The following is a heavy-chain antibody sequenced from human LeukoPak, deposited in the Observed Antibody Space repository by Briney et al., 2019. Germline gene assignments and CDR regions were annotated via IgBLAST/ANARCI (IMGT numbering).Heavy chain of an antibody. CDR2: IRSKAYGGTT. CDR3: TTLRPYIQPR. Sequence: SGGSLRLSCTTSGFTFGDYGMSWFRQAPGKGLEWVGFIRSKAYGGTTEYAASVKGGVTISRDDSKSIAYLQMNSLKTEDTALYYCTTLRPYIQPRWGQGTMVTVSS. V-gene: IGHV3-49*03. D-gene: IGHD5-18*01. J-gene: IGHJ3*01. CDR1: GFTFGDYG.